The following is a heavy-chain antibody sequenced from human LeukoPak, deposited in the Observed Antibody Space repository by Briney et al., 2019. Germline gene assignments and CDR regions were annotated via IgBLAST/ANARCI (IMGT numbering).Heavy chain of an antibody. CDR2: IYYSGST. V-gene: IGHV4-59*01. Sequence: SETLSLTCTDSGGSISSYYWSWIRQPPGKGLEWIGYIYYSGSTNYNPSLKSRVTISVDTSKNQFSLKPSSVTAADTAVYYCAREYYDSLYGMDVWGQGTTVTVSS. CDR1: GGSISSYY. J-gene: IGHJ6*02. D-gene: IGHD3-22*01. CDR3: AREYYDSLYGMDV.